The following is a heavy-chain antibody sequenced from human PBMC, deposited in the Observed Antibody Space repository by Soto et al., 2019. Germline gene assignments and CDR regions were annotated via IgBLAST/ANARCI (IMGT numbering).Heavy chain of an antibody. Sequence: SDTLSLTCTVSGGSISIYYWSWIRQPPGKGLEWIGYIYYSGSTNYNPSLKSRVTISVDTSKNQFSLKLSSVTAADTAVYYCAREALGDIGGSYRPHFDYWGQGTLVTVSS. CDR1: GGSISIYY. CDR2: IYYSGST. J-gene: IGHJ4*02. CDR3: AREALGDIGGSYRPHFDY. V-gene: IGHV4-59*01. D-gene: IGHD3-16*02.